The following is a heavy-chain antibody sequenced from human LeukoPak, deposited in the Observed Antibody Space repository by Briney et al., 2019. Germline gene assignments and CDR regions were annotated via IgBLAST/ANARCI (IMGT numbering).Heavy chain of an antibody. CDR3: ARVGYSSGWPYNWFDP. CDR2: INAGNGNT. Sequence: GASVKVSCKASGYTFTSYAMHWVRQAPGQRLEWMGWINAGNGNTKYSQKFQGRVTITRDTSASTAYMELSSLRSEGTAVYYCARVGYSSGWPYNWFDPWGQGTLVTVSS. D-gene: IGHD6-19*01. V-gene: IGHV1-3*01. CDR1: GYTFTSYA. J-gene: IGHJ5*02.